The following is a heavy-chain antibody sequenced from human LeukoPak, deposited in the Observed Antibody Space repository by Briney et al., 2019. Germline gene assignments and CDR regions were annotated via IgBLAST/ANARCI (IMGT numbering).Heavy chain of an antibody. CDR3: AREDYYGSGSSNFDY. J-gene: IGHJ4*02. CDR1: GYTFTGYY. D-gene: IGHD3-10*01. V-gene: IGHV1-2*02. CDR2: INPNSGGT. Sequence: ASVKVSCKASGYTFTGYYMDWVRQAPGQGLEWMGWINPNSGGTNYAQRFQGRVTMTRDTSTSTAYMDLSRLRSDDTAVYYCAREDYYGSGSSNFDYWGQGTLVTVSS.